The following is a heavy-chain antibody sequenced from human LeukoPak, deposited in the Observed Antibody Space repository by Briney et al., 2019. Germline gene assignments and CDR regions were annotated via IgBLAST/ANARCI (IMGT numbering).Heavy chain of an antibody. CDR2: IYHSGSA. D-gene: IGHD6-13*01. Sequence: PSETLSLTCTVSGGSISSSSYYWGWICQPPGKGLEWIGSIYHSGSAYYNPSLKSRVTISVDTSKNQFSLKLSSVTAADTAVYYCARAYSSSWYRIQESYNWFDPWGQGTLVTVSS. CDR3: ARAYSSSWYRIQESYNWFDP. J-gene: IGHJ5*02. V-gene: IGHV4-39*07. CDR1: GGSISSSSYY.